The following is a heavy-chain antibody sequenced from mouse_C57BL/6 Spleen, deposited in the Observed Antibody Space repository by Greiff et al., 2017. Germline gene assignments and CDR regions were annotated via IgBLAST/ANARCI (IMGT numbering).Heavy chain of an antibody. CDR1: GFTFSDYG. CDR3: APQGAMDY. J-gene: IGHJ4*01. CDR2: ISRGSSTI. V-gene: IGHV5-17*01. Sequence: EVKLMESGGGLVKPGGSLKLSCAASGFTFSDYGMHWVRQAPEKGLEWVAYISRGSSTIYYADTVKGRFTISRDNANNTLFLQMTSLRSEDTAMYYCAPQGAMDYWGQGTSVTVSS.